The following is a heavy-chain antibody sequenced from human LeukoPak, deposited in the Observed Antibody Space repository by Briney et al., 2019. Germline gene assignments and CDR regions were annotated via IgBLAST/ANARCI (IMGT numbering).Heavy chain of an antibody. Sequence: GRSLRLSCAASGFTFSSYAMHWVRQAPGKGLEWVAVIPYDGSNKYYAGSVKGRFTISRDNSKNTLYLQMNSLRAEDTAVYYCARDYYDSSGYSLVGVGSFDYWGQGTLVTVSS. V-gene: IGHV3-30-3*01. CDR2: IPYDGSNK. CDR1: GFTFSSYA. J-gene: IGHJ4*02. CDR3: ARDYYDSSGYSLVGVGSFDY. D-gene: IGHD3-22*01.